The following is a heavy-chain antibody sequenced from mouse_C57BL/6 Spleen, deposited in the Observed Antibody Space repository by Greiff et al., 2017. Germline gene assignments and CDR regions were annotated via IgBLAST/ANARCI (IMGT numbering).Heavy chain of an antibody. CDR1: GYTFPDYY. CDR3: ARTRYYGRSGGDYFDY. Sequence: QVQLQQSGAELVRPGASVKLSCKASGYTFPDYYINWVKQRPGQGLEWIARIYPGSGNTYSNEKFKGKATLTAEKSSSTAYMQLSSLTSEDSAVYFCARTRYYGRSGGDYFDYWGQGTTLTVSS. V-gene: IGHV1-76*01. D-gene: IGHD1-1*01. CDR2: IYPGSGNT. J-gene: IGHJ2*01.